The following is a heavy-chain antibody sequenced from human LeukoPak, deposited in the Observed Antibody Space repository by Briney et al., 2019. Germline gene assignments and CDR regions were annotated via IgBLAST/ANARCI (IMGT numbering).Heavy chain of an antibody. V-gene: IGHV4-59*01. Sequence: PSETLSLTCTVSGGSISSYYWSWIRQPPGKGLEWIGYIYYSGGTNYNPSLKSRVTISVDTSKNQFSLKLSSVTAADTAVYYCARGGAAAGRRPIDYWGQGTLVTVSS. CDR1: GGSISSYY. J-gene: IGHJ4*02. D-gene: IGHD6-13*01. CDR2: IYYSGGT. CDR3: ARGGAAAGRRPIDY.